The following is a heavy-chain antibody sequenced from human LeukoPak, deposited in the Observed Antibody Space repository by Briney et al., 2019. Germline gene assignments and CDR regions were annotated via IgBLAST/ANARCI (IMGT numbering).Heavy chain of an antibody. CDR3: ARDYLDRYMDV. CDR2: ISSSGSTI. J-gene: IGHJ6*03. D-gene: IGHD3-22*01. V-gene: IGHV3-48*03. CDR1: GFTFSSYE. Sequence: GGSLRLSCAASGFTFSSYEMNWVRQAPGKGLEWVSYISSSGSTIYYADSVKGRFTISRDNAKNSLYLQMNGLRAEDTAVYYCARDYLDRYMDVWGKGTTVTVSS.